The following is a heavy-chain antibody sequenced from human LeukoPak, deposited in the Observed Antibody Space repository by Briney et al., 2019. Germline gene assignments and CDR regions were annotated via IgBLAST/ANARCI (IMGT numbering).Heavy chain of an antibody. V-gene: IGHV1-2*02. CDR2: INPNSGGT. J-gene: IGHJ5*02. CDR1: GYTFTGYY. Sequence: ASVKVSCKASGYTFTGYYMHWVRQAPGQGLEWMGWINPNSGGTNYAQKFQGRVTMTRDTSISTAYMELRSLRSDDTAVYYCARGRDYSSSWYRPSYWFDPWGQGTLVTVSS. D-gene: IGHD6-13*01. CDR3: ARGRDYSSSWYRPSYWFDP.